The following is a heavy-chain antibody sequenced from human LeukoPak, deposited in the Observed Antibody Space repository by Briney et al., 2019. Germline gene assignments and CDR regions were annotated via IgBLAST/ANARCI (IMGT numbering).Heavy chain of an antibody. CDR1: GGSFSGYY. CDR2: IKHSGST. V-gene: IGHV4-34*01. J-gene: IGHJ4*02. CDR3: ASGRRAYYFDY. Sequence: SETLSLTCAVYGGSFSGYYWSWIRQPPGQGLEWIGEIKHSGSTNYNPSLKSRVTISVDTSKNQFSLKLSSVTAADTAVYYCASGRRAYYFDYWGQGTLVTVSS.